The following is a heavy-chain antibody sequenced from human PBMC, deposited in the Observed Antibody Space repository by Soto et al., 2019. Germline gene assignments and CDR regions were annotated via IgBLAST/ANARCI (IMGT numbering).Heavy chain of an antibody. Sequence: PSETLSLTCNVSADSFSKYYWTWIRQPPGKGLEWIGYIYFNGNTKYNPSLEGRLTISIDTSKKEFSLKLTSVTAADAAVYYCASVTFGGIVLAHWGQGTLVTVSS. D-gene: IGHD3-16*01. CDR1: ADSFSKYY. V-gene: IGHV4-59*01. CDR3: ASVTFGGIVLAH. J-gene: IGHJ4*02. CDR2: IYFNGNT.